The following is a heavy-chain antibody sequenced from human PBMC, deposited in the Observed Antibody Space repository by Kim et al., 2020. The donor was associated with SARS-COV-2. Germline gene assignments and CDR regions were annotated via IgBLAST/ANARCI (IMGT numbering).Heavy chain of an antibody. CDR2: IFHSGST. D-gene: IGHD3-10*01. V-gene: IGHV4-4*02. Sequence: SETLSLTCAVSGDSISSSNWWNWVRQPPGKGLEWIGEIFHSGSTNYNASLKSRVTISVDKSKNQFSLKLSSVTAADTAVYYCARDPTYISDGFGRIYGMDVWGQGTTVTVSS. CDR1: GDSISSSNW. J-gene: IGHJ6*02. CDR3: ARDPTYISDGFGRIYGMDV.